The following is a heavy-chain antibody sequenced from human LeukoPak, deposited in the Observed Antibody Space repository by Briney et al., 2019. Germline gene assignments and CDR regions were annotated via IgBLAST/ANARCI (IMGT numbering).Heavy chain of an antibody. Sequence: PSETLSLTCTVSGGSISSYYWSWIRQPAGKGLEWIGRIYTSGSTNYNPSLKSRVTMSVDTSRSQFSLKLSSVTAADTAVYYCARDLSPAYYDFWSGYIYWGQGTLVTVSS. CDR3: ARDLSPAYYDFWSGYIY. CDR2: IYTSGST. V-gene: IGHV4-4*07. J-gene: IGHJ4*02. D-gene: IGHD3-3*01. CDR1: GGSISSYY.